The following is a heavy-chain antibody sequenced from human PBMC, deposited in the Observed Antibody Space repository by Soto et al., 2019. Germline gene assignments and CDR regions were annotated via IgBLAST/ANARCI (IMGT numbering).Heavy chain of an antibody. J-gene: IGHJ4*02. D-gene: IGHD1-26*01. Sequence: QVQLVQSGSESMQPGASVKVSCKGSGYNFNSHSINWLRQAPGQGLEWMGWINPNTVNPTYEQGFTGRFVFSVDTAVSTVYLQIFSLKADDSAVYYCARDRASGSFDYCGQGTLVTVSS. CDR3: ARDRASGSFDY. V-gene: IGHV7-4-1*01. CDR2: INPNTVNP. CDR1: GYNFNSHS.